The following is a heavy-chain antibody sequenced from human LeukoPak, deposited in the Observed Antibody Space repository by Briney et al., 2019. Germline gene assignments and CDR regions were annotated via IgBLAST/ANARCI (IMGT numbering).Heavy chain of an antibody. CDR1: GFSFSKND. CDR2: IGTAGDT. J-gene: IGHJ6*02. Sequence: GGSLRLSCAASGFSFSKNDMHWVRQRTGEGLEWVSGIGTAGDTNYPGSVKGRFTISRETAKNSLYLQMSSLRAEDTAVYYCAGRTSWYYGFDVWGQGTTVTVSS. CDR3: AGRTSWYYGFDV. V-gene: IGHV3-13*01.